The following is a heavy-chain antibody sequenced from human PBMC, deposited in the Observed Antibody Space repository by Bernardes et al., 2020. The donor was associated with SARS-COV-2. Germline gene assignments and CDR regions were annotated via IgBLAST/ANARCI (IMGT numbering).Heavy chain of an antibody. Sequence: GGSLRLSCVVSGFTVGNNYVNWIRQPPGKGLEWVSVIYGDVTTYYADSVKGRFTVSRDNPKNTLYLQMDSLRPDDTAVYYCARVLRASDSRGYFNNWFDPWGQGTLVTVST. D-gene: IGHD3-22*01. CDR3: ARVLRASDSRGYFNNWFDP. CDR1: GFTVGNNY. CDR2: IYGDVTT. V-gene: IGHV3-66*02. J-gene: IGHJ5*02.